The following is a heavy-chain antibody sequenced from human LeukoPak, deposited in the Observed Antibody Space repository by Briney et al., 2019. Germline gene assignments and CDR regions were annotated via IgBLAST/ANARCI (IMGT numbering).Heavy chain of an antibody. CDR2: IYYSGST. CDR1: GGSINSRTYY. CDR3: ASSPTYYYDSSGYYTSLPPHYFDY. V-gene: IGHV4-39*01. D-gene: IGHD3-22*01. J-gene: IGHJ4*02. Sequence: SETLSLTCTVSGGSINSRTYYWGWIRQPPGKGLEWIVSIYYSGSTYYNPSLKSRVTISVDTSKNQFSLKLSSVTAADTAVYYCASSPTYYYDSSGYYTSLPPHYFDYWGQGTPVTVSS.